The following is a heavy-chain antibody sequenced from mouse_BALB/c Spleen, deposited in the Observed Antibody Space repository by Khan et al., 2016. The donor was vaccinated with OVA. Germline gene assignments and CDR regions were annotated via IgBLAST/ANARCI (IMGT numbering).Heavy chain of an antibody. D-gene: IGHD2-1*01. CDR1: GFTFSSFV. CDR3: ANGNCGWFAH. Sequence: EVELVEPGGGLVKPGGSLKFSCAASGFTFSSFVMSWVRQTPEKRLERVATISSAGTYTYYPDSVKGRFTISRDTAKTTLYLQMNSLKSENTAMYYCANGNCGWFAHWGQGTLVTVSA. J-gene: IGHJ3*01. V-gene: IGHV5-9-1*01. CDR2: ISSAGTYT.